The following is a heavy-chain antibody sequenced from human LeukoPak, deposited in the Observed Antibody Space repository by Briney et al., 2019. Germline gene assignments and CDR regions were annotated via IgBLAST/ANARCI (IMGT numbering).Heavy chain of an antibody. Sequence: GPPLVNPTQTLTLTCTFSGFSLSTRGVGVGWIRQPPGKALEWLSLIYWDDGKRYSPSLKSRLTITKDTSKNQVVLTMTNMDPVDTATYYCARGGRWVQLIDYRGEGHLGTVSS. V-gene: IGHV2-5*02. CDR1: GFSLSTRGVG. D-gene: IGHD5-24*01. CDR2: IYWDDGK. J-gene: IGHJ4*02. CDR3: ARGGRWVQLIDY.